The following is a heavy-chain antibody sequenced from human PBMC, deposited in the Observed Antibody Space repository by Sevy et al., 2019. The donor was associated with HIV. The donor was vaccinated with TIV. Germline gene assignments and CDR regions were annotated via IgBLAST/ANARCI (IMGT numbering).Heavy chain of an antibody. Sequence: GGSLILSCAASGFTFSIYDMHWVRHATGKGLEWVSAINTVGDTYYPGSVKGRFTISRENAKNSLYLQMNSLGAADTAVYYCARGALSGSYGGPLDYWGQGTLVTVSS. D-gene: IGHD1-26*01. CDR2: INTVGDT. CDR3: ARGALSGSYGGPLDY. CDR1: GFTFSIYD. J-gene: IGHJ4*02. V-gene: IGHV3-13*01.